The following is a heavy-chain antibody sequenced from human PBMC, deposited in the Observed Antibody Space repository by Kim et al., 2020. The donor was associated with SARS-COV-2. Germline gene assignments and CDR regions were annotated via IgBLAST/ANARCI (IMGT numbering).Heavy chain of an antibody. Sequence: RYSPSFQDQVTMSADKSISTAYLQWSSLKASDTAMYYCARHPRGSSWYDHWGQGTLVTVSS. D-gene: IGHD6-13*01. CDR3: ARHPRGSSWYDH. V-gene: IGHV5-51*01. J-gene: IGHJ5*02.